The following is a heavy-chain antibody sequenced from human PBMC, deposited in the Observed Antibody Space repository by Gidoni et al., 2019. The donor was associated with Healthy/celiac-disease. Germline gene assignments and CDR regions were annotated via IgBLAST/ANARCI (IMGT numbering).Heavy chain of an antibody. CDR2: IIPIFGTA. V-gene: IGHV1-69*01. CDR1: GGTFSSYA. Sequence: KASGGTFSSYAISWVRQAPGQGLEWMGGIIPIFGTANYAQKFQGRVTITADESTSTAYMELSSLRSEDTAVYYCARVKPIAAAGPYFDYWGQGTLVTVSS. D-gene: IGHD6-13*01. J-gene: IGHJ4*02. CDR3: ARVKPIAAAGPYFDY.